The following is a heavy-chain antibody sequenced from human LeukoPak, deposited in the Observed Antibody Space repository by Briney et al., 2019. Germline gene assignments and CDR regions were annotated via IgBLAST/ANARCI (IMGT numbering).Heavy chain of an antibody. J-gene: IGHJ3*02. V-gene: IGHV3-48*03. CDR2: ISSSGSTI. D-gene: IGHD5-18*01. CDR1: GFTFSSYE. CDR3: ARNVDTAIYDAFDI. Sequence: GGSLSLSCAASGFTFSSYEMNWVRQAPGKGLEWVSYISSSGSTIYYADSVKGRFTISRDNAKNSLYLQMNSLRAEDTAVYYCARNVDTAIYDAFDIWGQGTMVTVSS.